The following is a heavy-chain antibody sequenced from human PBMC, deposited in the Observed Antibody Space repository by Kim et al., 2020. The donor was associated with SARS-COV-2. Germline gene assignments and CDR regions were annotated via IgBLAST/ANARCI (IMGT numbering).Heavy chain of an antibody. CDR3: ARVLGFFSNYAFGVSWFDP. J-gene: IGHJ5*02. Sequence: SRVTISVDTSKNQFSLKLSSVTAADTAVYYCARVLGFFSNYAFGVSWFDPWGQGTLVTVSS. D-gene: IGHD4-4*01. V-gene: IGHV4-39*07.